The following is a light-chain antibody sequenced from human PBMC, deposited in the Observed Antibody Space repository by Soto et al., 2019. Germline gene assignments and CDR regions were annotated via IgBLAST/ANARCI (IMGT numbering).Light chain of an antibody. Sequence: EIVLTQSPGTVSLSPGERATLSFRASQSVSSSYLAWYQQKPGQAPRLLIYGASSRATGIPDRFSGSGSETDFTLTISRLEPEDFAVYYCQQYGSSPWTFGQGTKVDI. J-gene: IGKJ1*01. V-gene: IGKV3-20*01. CDR1: QSVSSSY. CDR2: GAS. CDR3: QQYGSSPWT.